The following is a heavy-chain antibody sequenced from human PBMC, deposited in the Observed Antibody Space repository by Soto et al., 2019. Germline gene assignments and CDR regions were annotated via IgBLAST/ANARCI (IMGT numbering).Heavy chain of an antibody. CDR1: GYSFTSYW. V-gene: IGHV5-51*01. CDR3: ARHRLRMVRGVTSYYYGMDV. Sequence: PGESLKISCKGSGYSFTSYWIGWVRQMPGKGLEWMGIIYPGDSDTRYSPSFQGQVTISADKSISTAYLQWSSLKASDTAMYYCARHRLRMVRGVTSYYYGMDVWGQGTTVTVSS. J-gene: IGHJ6*02. D-gene: IGHD3-10*01. CDR2: IYPGDSDT.